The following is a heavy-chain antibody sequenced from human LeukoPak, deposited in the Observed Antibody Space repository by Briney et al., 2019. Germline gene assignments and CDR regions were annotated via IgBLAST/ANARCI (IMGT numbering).Heavy chain of an antibody. V-gene: IGHV3-48*03. Sequence: GGSLRLSCAASGFTFGSYEMNWVRQAPGKGLEWVSYISSSGSAIYYADSVKGRFTISRDNAKNSVFLQMNSLRAEDTAVYYCATFSVGATTYFFDYWGQGTLVTVSS. D-gene: IGHD1-26*01. CDR1: GFTFGSYE. J-gene: IGHJ4*02. CDR3: ATFSVGATTYFFDY. CDR2: ISSSGSAI.